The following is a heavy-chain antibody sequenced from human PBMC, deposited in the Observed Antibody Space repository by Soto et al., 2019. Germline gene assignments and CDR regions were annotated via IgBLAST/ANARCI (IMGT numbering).Heavy chain of an antibody. D-gene: IGHD3-9*01. V-gene: IGHV4-39*01. CDR2: IYYSGST. J-gene: IGHJ6*02. Sequence: KPSETLSLSCTVSGGSISSSSYYWGWIRQPPGKGQEWIGSIYYSGSTYYNPSLKSRVTISVDTSKNQFSLKLSSVTAADTAVYYCARHGTTTGYFDWSIEGYGMDVWGQGTTVTVSS. CDR1: GGSISSSSYY. CDR3: ARHGTTTGYFDWSIEGYGMDV.